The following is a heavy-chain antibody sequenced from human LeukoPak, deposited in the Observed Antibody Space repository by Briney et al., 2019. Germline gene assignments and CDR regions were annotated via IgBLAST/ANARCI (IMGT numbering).Heavy chain of an antibody. J-gene: IGHJ4*02. V-gene: IGHV3-23*01. CDR1: GFTFSSYA. D-gene: IGHD4-11*01. CDR3: AKDLTTGDYFDY. Sequence: GGSLRLSCAASGFTFSSYAMSWVRQAPGKGLERVSAISGSGGSTYYADSVKGRFTISRDKSKNTLYLQMNSLRAEDTAVYYCAKDLTTGDYFDYWGQGTLVTVSS. CDR2: ISGSGGST.